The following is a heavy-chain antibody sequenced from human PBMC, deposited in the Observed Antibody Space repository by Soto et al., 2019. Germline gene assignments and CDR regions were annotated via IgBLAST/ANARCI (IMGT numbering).Heavy chain of an antibody. D-gene: IGHD1-1*01. V-gene: IGHV1-69*13. J-gene: IGHJ6*02. CDR2: IIPIFGTA. Sequence: GASVKVSCKASGGTFSSYAISWVRQAPGQGLEWMGGIIPIFGTANYAQKFQGRVTITADESTSTAYMELSSLRSEDTAVYYCARNNWNDVYYYYGMDVWGQGTTVTVYS. CDR3: ARNNWNDVYYYYGMDV. CDR1: GGTFSSYA.